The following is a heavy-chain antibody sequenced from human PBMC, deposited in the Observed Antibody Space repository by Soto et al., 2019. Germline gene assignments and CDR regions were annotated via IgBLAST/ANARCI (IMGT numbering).Heavy chain of an antibody. J-gene: IGHJ4*02. Sequence: QLQLQESGPGLVKPSETLSLTCTVSGGLISINTYYWGWIRQPPGKGLEWIGNIYNSGSTYYNPSLKTRVTISVDTSKNQYSLKLSSVTAADTAVYYCARPSSGYSYGGGFDHWGQGTLVTVSS. CDR3: ARPSSGYSYGGGFDH. CDR1: GGLISINTYY. D-gene: IGHD5-18*01. CDR2: IYNSGST. V-gene: IGHV4-39*01.